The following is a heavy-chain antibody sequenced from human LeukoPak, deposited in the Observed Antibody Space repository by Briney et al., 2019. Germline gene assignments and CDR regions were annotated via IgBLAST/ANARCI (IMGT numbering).Heavy chain of an antibody. V-gene: IGHV3-30*02. Sequence: QPGGSLRLSCAASGFTFHIYGMHWVRQAPGKGLEWVTFIRYDGTRKYDADSVKGRFTISRDNSKNSLYLQMNSLRTEDTAVYYCAKDRYGGGYSFDSWGQGTLVTVSS. D-gene: IGHD6-25*01. CDR2: IRYDGTRK. CDR1: GFTFHIYG. CDR3: AKDRYGGGYSFDS. J-gene: IGHJ4*02.